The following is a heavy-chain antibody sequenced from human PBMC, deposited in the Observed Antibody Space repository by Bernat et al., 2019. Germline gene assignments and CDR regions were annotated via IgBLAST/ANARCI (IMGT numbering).Heavy chain of an antibody. J-gene: IGHJ4*02. CDR1: GVTFSDST. V-gene: IGHV3-73*01. CDR3: TGTGEEFGF. Sequence: EVQLVESGGGLVQPGGSLKLSCAASGVTFSDSTMHWVRQASGKGLEWVGRIRSKANNYATAYAASVKGRFTISRDDSKNTISLQMNSLKTEDTAVYYCTGTGEEFGFWGQGNLVTVSS. D-gene: IGHD3-10*01. CDR2: IRSKANNYAT.